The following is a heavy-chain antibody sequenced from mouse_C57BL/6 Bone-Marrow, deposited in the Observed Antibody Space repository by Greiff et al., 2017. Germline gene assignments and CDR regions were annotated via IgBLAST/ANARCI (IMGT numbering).Heavy chain of an antibody. V-gene: IGHV1-81*01. CDR2: IYPRSGNT. J-gene: IGHJ3*01. Sequence: VQLQESGAELARPGASVKLSCKASGYTFTSYGISWVKQRTGQGLEWIGEIYPRSGNTYYNEKFKGKATLTADKSSSTAYMELRSLTSEDSAVYFCARALGPWFAYWGQGTLVTVSA. CDR1: GYTFTSYG. CDR3: ARALGPWFAY. D-gene: IGHD4-1*01.